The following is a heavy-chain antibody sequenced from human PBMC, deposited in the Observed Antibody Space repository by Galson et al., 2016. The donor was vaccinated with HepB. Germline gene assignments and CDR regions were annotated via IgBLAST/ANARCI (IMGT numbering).Heavy chain of an antibody. CDR2: ISGNGGST. CDR3: ASQQLWPSFDY. J-gene: IGHJ4*02. Sequence: SLRLSCAASGFTFSSWAMSWVRQAPGKGLEWVSAISGNGGSTFYADSVKGRFTISRDNFKNTLHLQMNSLRAEDTAVYYCASQQLWPSFDYWGQGILVTVSS. V-gene: IGHV3-23*01. D-gene: IGHD5-18*01. CDR1: GFTFSSWA.